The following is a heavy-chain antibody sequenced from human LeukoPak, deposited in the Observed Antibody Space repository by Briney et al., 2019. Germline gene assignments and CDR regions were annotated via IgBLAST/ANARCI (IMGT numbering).Heavy chain of an antibody. CDR2: IYHSGST. D-gene: IGHD3-10*01. CDR1: GGSISSGGYS. CDR3: ARGRTGDFDY. V-gene: IGHV4-30-2*01. Sequence: SETLSLTCSVSGGSISSGGYSWSWIRQPPGKGLEWIGYIYHSGSTYYNPSLKSRVTISVDRSKNQFSLKLSSVTAADTAVYYCARGRTGDFDYWGQGTLVTVSS. J-gene: IGHJ4*02.